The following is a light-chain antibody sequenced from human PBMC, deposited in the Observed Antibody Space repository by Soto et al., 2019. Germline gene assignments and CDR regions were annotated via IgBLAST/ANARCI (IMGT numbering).Light chain of an antibody. Sequence: EIVLTQSPGTLSLSPGERATLSCRASQSVSSSSLAWYQQKPGQAPKLLIYGASTRPTGIPDRFSGSGSGTDFTLTISRLEPEDFAAFYCQQYGSSPRTFGGGTKLEIK. CDR1: QSVSSSS. V-gene: IGKV3-20*01. J-gene: IGKJ4*01. CDR3: QQYGSSPRT. CDR2: GAS.